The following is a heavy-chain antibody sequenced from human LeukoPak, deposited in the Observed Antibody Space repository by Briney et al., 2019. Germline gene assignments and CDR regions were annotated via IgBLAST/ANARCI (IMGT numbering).Heavy chain of an antibody. D-gene: IGHD6-13*01. J-gene: IGHJ4*02. CDR1: GGSISSYY. CDR3: AGDVAAADYYFDY. Sequence: KPSETLSLTCTVPGGSISSYYWSWIRQPPGKGLEWIGYIYYSGSTNYSPSLKSRVTISVDTSKNQFSLKLSSVTAADTAVYYCAGDVAAADYYFDYWGQGTLVTVSS. V-gene: IGHV4-59*01. CDR2: IYYSGST.